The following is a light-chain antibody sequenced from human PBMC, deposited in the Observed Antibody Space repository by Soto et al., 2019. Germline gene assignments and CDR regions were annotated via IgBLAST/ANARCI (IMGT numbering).Light chain of an antibody. J-gene: IGKJ2*01. V-gene: IGKV3-20*01. CDR2: AAS. CDR3: QQYGSSLRT. CDR1: QSVGGNY. Sequence: EIVLTQSPGTLSLSPGVRATLSCRASQSVGGNYLAWYQQKPGQAPRLLVYAASTRATGIPDRFSGSGSGTDFSLTISRLEPEDFAVYYCQQYGSSLRTFGQGTKLEIK.